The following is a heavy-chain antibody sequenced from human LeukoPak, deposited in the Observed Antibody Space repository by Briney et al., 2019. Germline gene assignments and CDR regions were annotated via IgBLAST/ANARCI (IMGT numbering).Heavy chain of an antibody. CDR1: GFTFSSYW. CDR2: INSDGSST. CDR3: ARDRCQLLLGYYYYYGMDV. Sequence: PGGSLRLSCAASGFTFSSYWMHWVRQAPGKGLVWVSRINSDGSSTSYADSVKGRYTISRDNAKNTLYLQMNSLRAEDTAVYYCARDRCQLLLGYYYYYGMDVWGKGTTVTVSS. V-gene: IGHV3-74*01. D-gene: IGHD2-2*01. J-gene: IGHJ6*04.